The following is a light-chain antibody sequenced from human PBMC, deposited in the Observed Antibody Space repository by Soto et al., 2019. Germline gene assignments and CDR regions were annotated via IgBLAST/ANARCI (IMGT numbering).Light chain of an antibody. J-gene: IGLJ2*01. CDR1: SSGVGTYNL. V-gene: IGLV2-23*03. CDR3: CSYAGSTTFVV. CDR2: EGS. Sequence: QSALTQPASVSGSPGQSITISCTGTSSGVGTYNLVSWYQRHPGKAPKLMIYEGSKRTSGVSNRFSGSKSGNTASLTISGLQSEDEADYYCCSYAGSTTFVVFGGGTKLTVL.